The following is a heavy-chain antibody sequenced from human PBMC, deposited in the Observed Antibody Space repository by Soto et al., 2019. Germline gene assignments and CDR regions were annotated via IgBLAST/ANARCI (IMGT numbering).Heavy chain of an antibody. D-gene: IGHD1-26*01. CDR1: RGSVSSQTHF. CDR3: VREDMSGTYYFDA. V-gene: IGHV4-61*01. Sequence: QVQLQESGPGLVKPSETLSLTCTVTRGSVSSQTHFWTWIRQPPGKGLEWIGYKYYSGISNDNPYLQSRVTISVDTSKNQFSLRLTSVTAADTAVYFCVREDMSGTYYFDAWGQGALVTVSS. J-gene: IGHJ4*02. CDR2: KYYSGIS.